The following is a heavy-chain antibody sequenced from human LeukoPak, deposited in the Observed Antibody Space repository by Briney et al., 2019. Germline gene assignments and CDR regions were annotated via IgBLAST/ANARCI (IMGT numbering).Heavy chain of an antibody. Sequence: GGSLRLSCAASGFTFSSYVMSWVRQAPGQGLEWVSTLTGGGGNTYYADSVKGRFTISRDNSKNTLYLQMNSLRAEDTAVYYCAKSRVGYDYWGQGTLVTVSS. J-gene: IGHJ4*02. V-gene: IGHV3-23*01. CDR1: GFTFSSYV. CDR3: AKSRVGYDY. CDR2: LTGGGGNT. D-gene: IGHD1-26*01.